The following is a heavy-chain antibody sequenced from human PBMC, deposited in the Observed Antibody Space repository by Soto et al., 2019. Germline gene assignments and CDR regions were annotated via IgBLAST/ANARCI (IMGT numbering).Heavy chain of an antibody. CDR1: GFTFSSYG. V-gene: IGHV3-30*18. D-gene: IGHD3-22*01. CDR2: ISYDGSNK. Sequence: PGGSLRLSCAASGFTFSSYGMHWVRQAPGKGLEWVAVISYDGSNKYYADSVKGRFTISRDNSKNTLYLQMNSLRAEDTAVYYCAKHSGPDSSGYWDYFDYWGQGTLVTVSS. J-gene: IGHJ4*02. CDR3: AKHSGPDSSGYWDYFDY.